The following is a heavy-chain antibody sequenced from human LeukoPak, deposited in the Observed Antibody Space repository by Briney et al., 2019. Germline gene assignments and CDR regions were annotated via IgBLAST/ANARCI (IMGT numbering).Heavy chain of an antibody. CDR3: ARATTGYYYYYYMDV. J-gene: IGHJ6*03. CDR1: GYSFTSYW. V-gene: IGHV5-51*01. CDR2: IYPGDSDT. D-gene: IGHD1-1*01. Sequence: GESPKIPCKGSGYSFTSYWIGWVRQMPGKGPEWMGSIYPGDSDTRYSPSFQDQVTISADKSISTAYLQWSSLKASDTAMYYCARATTGYYYYYYMDVWGKGTTVTVSS.